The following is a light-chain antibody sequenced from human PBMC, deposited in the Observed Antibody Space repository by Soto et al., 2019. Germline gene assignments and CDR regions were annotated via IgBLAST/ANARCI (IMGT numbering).Light chain of an antibody. J-gene: IGKJ1*01. Sequence: GDRVTITCRASQSISNWLAWYQQKPGMAPKLLIYDASNLESGVPSRFSGSGSGTEFTLTISSLQPDDFATYYGQQYSSYSPWTFGQGTKVEIK. CDR1: QSISNW. V-gene: IGKV1-5*01. CDR3: QQYSSYSPWT. CDR2: DAS.